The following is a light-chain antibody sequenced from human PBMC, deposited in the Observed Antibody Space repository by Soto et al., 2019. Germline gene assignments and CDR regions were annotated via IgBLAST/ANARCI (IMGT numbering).Light chain of an antibody. CDR2: GAS. J-gene: IGKJ1*01. CDR1: QSVSSSY. V-gene: IGKV3-20*01. Sequence: EIVLTQSPGTLSLSPGERATLSCRASQSVSSSYLAWYQQKPGQAPRLLIYGASSRATGIPDRFSGSGSGTYFTFTISRLEPEDFAVYYCQQYGSSPWTFGQGTKVEIK. CDR3: QQYGSSPWT.